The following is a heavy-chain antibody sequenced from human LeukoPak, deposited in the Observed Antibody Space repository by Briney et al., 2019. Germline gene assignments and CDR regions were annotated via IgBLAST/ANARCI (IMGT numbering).Heavy chain of an antibody. J-gene: IGHJ4*02. CDR2: ISGVGGST. CDR1: GFTFSSYA. CDR3: AKDDYPSLSDMVRGVGVDY. V-gene: IGHV3-23*01. Sequence: PGGSLRLSCTASGFTFSSYAMSWVRQAPGKGLEWVSSISGVGGSTYYADSVKGRFTISRDNSKNTLYLQMNSLRAEDTAVYYCAKDDYPSLSDMVRGVGVDYWGQGTLVTVSS. D-gene: IGHD3-10*01.